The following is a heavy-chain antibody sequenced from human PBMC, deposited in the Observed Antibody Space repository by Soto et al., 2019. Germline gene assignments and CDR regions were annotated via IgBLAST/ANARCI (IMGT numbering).Heavy chain of an antibody. D-gene: IGHD2-2*01. Sequence: QVQLQESGPGLVKPSETLSLTCTVSGGSVSSGSYYWSWIRQPPGKGLEWIGYIYYSGSTNYNPSLKSRVTISVDTSKNQFSLKLSSVTAADTAVYYCARSHGYCSSTSCYGPFDYWGQGTLVTVSS. CDR1: GGSVSSGSYY. CDR2: IYYSGST. V-gene: IGHV4-61*01. J-gene: IGHJ4*02. CDR3: ARSHGYCSSTSCYGPFDY.